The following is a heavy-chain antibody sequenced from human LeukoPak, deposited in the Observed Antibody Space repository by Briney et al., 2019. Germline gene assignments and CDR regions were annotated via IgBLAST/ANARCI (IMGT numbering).Heavy chain of an antibody. D-gene: IGHD6-19*01. CDR2: ISAYNGNT. Sequence: ASVKVSCKASGYTFTSYGISWVRQAPGQGLEWMRWISAYNGNTNYAPKLQGRVTMTTDTSTSTAYMELRSLRSDDTAVYYCARGVSSGWFYYFDYWGQGTLVTVSS. J-gene: IGHJ4*02. CDR1: GYTFTSYG. CDR3: ARGVSSGWFYYFDY. V-gene: IGHV1-18*01.